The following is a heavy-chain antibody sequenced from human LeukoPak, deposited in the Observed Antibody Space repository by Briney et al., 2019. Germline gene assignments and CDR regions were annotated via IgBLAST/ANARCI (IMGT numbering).Heavy chain of an antibody. D-gene: IGHD3-22*01. CDR3: ARGDDSDAFDI. CDR2: IYYSGST. J-gene: IGHJ3*02. Sequence: ASETLSLTCSVSGGSISSDYWSWIRQPPGQGLEWIGYIYYSGSTNCNPSLKSRVTISVDTSKNQFSLKLSSVTAADTAVYYCARGDDSDAFDIWGQGTMVTVSS. V-gene: IGHV4-59*12. CDR1: GGSISSDY.